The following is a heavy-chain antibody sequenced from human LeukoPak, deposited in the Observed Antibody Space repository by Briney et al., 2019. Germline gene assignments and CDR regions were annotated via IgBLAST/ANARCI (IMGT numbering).Heavy chain of an antibody. CDR2: INPSGGST. V-gene: IGHV1-46*01. J-gene: IGHJ3*02. Sequence: ASVKVSCKASGYTFTNYDINWVRQAPGQGLEWMGIINPSGGSTSYAQKFQGRVTMTRGMSTSTVYMELSSLRSEDTAVYYCARDPRYCSSTSCLRNAFDIWGQGTMVTVSS. D-gene: IGHD2-2*01. CDR3: ARDPRYCSSTSCLRNAFDI. CDR1: GYTFTNYD.